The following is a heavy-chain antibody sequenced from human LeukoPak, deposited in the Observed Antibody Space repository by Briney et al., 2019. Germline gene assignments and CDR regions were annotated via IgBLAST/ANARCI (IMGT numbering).Heavy chain of an antibody. V-gene: IGHV4-38-2*02. CDR1: GFTFSSYA. CDR2: IYHSGST. D-gene: IGHD3-3*01. J-gene: IGHJ5*02. CDR3: ARDNRPGRITIFGVVIPDKDWFDP. Sequence: GSLRLSCAASGFTFSSYAMSWVRQAPGKGLEWIGSIYHSGSTYYNPSLKSRVTISVDTSKNQFSLKLSSVTAEDTAVYYCARDNRPGRITIFGVVIPDKDWFDPWGQGTLVTVSS.